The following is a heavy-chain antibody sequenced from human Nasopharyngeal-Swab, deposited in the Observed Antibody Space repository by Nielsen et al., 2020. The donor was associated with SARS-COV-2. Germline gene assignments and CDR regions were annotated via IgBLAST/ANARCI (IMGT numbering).Heavy chain of an antibody. V-gene: IGHV4-30-2*01. Sequence: SETLSLTCAVSGGSISSGGYSWSWIRQPPGEGLEWIGYIYHSGSTYYNPSLKSRVTISVDRSKNQFSLKLSSVTAADTAVYYCARVTAARMDVWGKGTTVTVSS. CDR1: GGSISSGGYS. CDR2: IYHSGST. J-gene: IGHJ6*04. CDR3: ARVTAARMDV. D-gene: IGHD2-2*01.